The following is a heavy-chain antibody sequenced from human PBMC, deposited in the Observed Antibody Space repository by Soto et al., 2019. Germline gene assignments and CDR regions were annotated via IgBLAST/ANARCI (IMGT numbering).Heavy chain of an antibody. CDR1: GFTFSSYA. Sequence: EVQLLESGGGLVQPGGSLRLSCAASGFTFSSYAMSWVRQAPGKGLEWVSVISGSGGSTYYADSVKGRFTISRDNSKNTLYLQLSSLRAEATAVSCCASSTSGWYFYYWGQGTLVTVSS. J-gene: IGHJ4*02. CDR2: ISGSGGST. V-gene: IGHV3-23*01. CDR3: ASSTSGWYFYY. D-gene: IGHD6-19*01.